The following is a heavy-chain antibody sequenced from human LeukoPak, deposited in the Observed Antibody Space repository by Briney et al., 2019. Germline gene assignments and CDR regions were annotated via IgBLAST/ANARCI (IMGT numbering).Heavy chain of an antibody. CDR1: GFTFSDYY. V-gene: IGHV3-11*01. Sequence: GGSLRLSCAASGFTFSDYYMNWIRQAPGKGLEWVSYISNSGSSIYYADSVKGRFTISRDNAKNSLYLLMNSLRAEDTAVYYCAKAREDTYYYDSSGYYSATPLDYWGQGTLVTVSS. CDR2: ISNSGSSI. D-gene: IGHD3-22*01. CDR3: AKAREDTYYYDSSGYYSATPLDY. J-gene: IGHJ4*02.